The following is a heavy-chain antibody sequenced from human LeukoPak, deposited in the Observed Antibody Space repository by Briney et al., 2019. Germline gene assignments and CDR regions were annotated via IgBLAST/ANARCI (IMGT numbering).Heavy chain of an antibody. CDR1: GGSISSYY. CDR3: ASNLPYDSSGRDAFDI. J-gene: IGHJ3*02. Sequence: PSETLSLTCTVSGGSISSYYWSWIRQPAGKGLEWIGRIYTSGSTNYNPSLKSRVTMSVDTSKNQFSLKLSSVTAADTAVYYCASNLPYDSSGRDAFDIWGQGTMVTVSS. V-gene: IGHV4-4*07. CDR2: IYTSGST. D-gene: IGHD3-22*01.